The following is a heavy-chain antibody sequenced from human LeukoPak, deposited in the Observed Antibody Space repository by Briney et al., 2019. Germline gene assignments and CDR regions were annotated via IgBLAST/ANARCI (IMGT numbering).Heavy chain of an antibody. J-gene: IGHJ4*02. CDR1: GYSFTSYW. CDR2: IYPGDSDT. V-gene: IGHV5-51*01. CDR3: ARPRGTYSSGWYFDY. D-gene: IGHD6-19*01. Sequence: GESLKISCKGSGYSFTSYWIGWVRQMPGKGLEWMGIIYPGDSDTRYSPSFQGQVTISADKSISTAYLQWSSLKASDTAMYYGARPRGTYSSGWYFDYWGQGTLVTVSS.